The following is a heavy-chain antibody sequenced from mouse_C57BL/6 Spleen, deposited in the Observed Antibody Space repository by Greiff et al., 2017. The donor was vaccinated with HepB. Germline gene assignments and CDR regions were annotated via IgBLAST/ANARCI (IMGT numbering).Heavy chain of an antibody. CDR3: AREGFTTVVTPHWYFDV. J-gene: IGHJ1*03. CDR1: GYAFSSSW. V-gene: IGHV1-82*01. CDR2: IYPGDGDT. Sequence: VQLQQSGPELVKPGASVKISCKASGYAFSSSWMNWVKQRPGKGLEWIGRIYPGDGDTNYNGKFKGKATLTADKSSSTAYMQLSSLTSEDSAVYFCAREGFTTVVTPHWYFDVWGTGTTVTVSS. D-gene: IGHD1-1*01.